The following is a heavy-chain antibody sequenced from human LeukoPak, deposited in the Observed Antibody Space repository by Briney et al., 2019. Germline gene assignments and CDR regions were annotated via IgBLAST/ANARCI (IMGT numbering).Heavy chain of an antibody. D-gene: IGHD1-26*01. J-gene: IGHJ6*03. CDR3: AKGYGWEASYYYYYMDV. CDR1: GFSIDDHA. V-gene: IGHV3-9*01. Sequence: GGSLRLSCSASGFSIDDHAMHWIRQVPGKGLEWVSGISWNSGSIGYADSVRGRFTISRDNAKNFLYLQMNSLRADDTAVYYCAKGYGWEASYYYYYMDVWGKGTTVTISS. CDR2: ISWNSGSI.